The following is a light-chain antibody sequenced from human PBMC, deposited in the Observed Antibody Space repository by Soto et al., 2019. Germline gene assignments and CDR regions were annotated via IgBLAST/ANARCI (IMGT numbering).Light chain of an antibody. CDR1: SSNIGAGYD. CDR2: GNT. CDR3: QSPDSSTHASV. V-gene: IGLV1-40*01. J-gene: IGLJ1*01. Sequence: QSVLTQPPSVSGAPGQRVTISCTGSSSNIGAGYDVHWYLQLPGTAPKLLIYGNTNRPSGVPDRFSGSKSGSSASLAITGLQAEDEADYYCQSPDSSTHASVFGTGPKVPVL.